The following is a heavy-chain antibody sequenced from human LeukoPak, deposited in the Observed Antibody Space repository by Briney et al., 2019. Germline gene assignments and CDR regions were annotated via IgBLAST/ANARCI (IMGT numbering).Heavy chain of an antibody. CDR3: ARDSSMLRGPLVIYYFDF. J-gene: IGHJ4*02. D-gene: IGHD3-10*01. CDR2: ISGSGGST. Sequence: GGSLRLSCAASGFTFSSYAMSWVRQAPGKGLEWVSAISGSGGSTYYADSVKGRFTISRDNSKNTLYFQMNSLRADDTAVYYCARDSSMLRGPLVIYYFDFWGQGTLVTVSS. V-gene: IGHV3-23*01. CDR1: GFTFSSYA.